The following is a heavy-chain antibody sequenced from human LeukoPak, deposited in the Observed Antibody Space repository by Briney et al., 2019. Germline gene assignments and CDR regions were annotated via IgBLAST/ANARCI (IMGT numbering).Heavy chain of an antibody. CDR2: IIPIFGTA. Sequence: SVKVSCKASGGTFSSYAISWVRQAPGQGLEWMGGIIPIFGTANYAQKFQGRVTITADKSTSTAYMELSSLRSEDTAVYYCARALRYFDWRYYYGMDVWGQGTTVTVSS. J-gene: IGHJ6*02. V-gene: IGHV1-69*06. CDR3: ARALRYFDWRYYYGMDV. CDR1: GGTFSSYA. D-gene: IGHD3-9*01.